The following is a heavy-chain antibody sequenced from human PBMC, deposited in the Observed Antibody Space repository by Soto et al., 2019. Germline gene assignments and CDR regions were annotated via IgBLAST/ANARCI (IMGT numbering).Heavy chain of an antibody. V-gene: IGHV3-66*01. CDR3: ARKGGTPDSGYDWYFDY. Sequence: EVQLVESGGGLVQPGGSLRLSCAASGFTVGSNYMSWVRQAPGKGLEWVSVIYSGGSTYYADSVKGRFTITRDNSKNTLYIQMNSLRAEETAVYYCARKGGTPDSGYDWYFDYWGQGTLVTVSS. J-gene: IGHJ4*02. D-gene: IGHD5-12*01. CDR2: IYSGGST. CDR1: GFTVGSNY.